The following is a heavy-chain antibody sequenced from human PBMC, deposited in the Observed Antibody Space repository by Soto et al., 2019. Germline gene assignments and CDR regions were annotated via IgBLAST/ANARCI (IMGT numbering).Heavy chain of an antibody. CDR1: GFNFSSYG. Sequence: QVQLVESGGGVVQPGRSLRLSCAASGFNFSSYGMHWVRQAPGKGLEWVAVIWYDESNKYYADSVKGRFTISRDISKNTLYLHVNSLRADDTAVYYCARAGPLLDYWGQGTLVTVSS. J-gene: IGHJ4*02. CDR2: IWYDESNK. CDR3: ARAGPLLDY. V-gene: IGHV3-33*01. D-gene: IGHD2-21*02.